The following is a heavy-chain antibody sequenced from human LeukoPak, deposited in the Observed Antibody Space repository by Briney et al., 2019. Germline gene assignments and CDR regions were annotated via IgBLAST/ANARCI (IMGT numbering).Heavy chain of an antibody. Sequence: GGSLRLSCAASGFTFDDYGMHWVRQAPGKGLEWVAGIGWNGGSIGYADSMKGRFIISRDNAKNSLYLQMNSLRAEDTAVYYCARGRYGGWGQGTLVTVSS. V-gene: IGHV3-9*01. CDR1: GFTFDDYG. CDR2: IGWNGGSI. CDR3: ARGRYGG. J-gene: IGHJ4*02. D-gene: IGHD4-17*01.